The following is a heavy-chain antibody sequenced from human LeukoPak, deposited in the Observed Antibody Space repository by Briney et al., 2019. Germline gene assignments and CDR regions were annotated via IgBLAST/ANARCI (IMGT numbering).Heavy chain of an antibody. J-gene: IGHJ3*02. CDR3: ARDNRAYYYDSSGYSRHDAIDI. V-gene: IGHV1-69*05. D-gene: IGHD3-22*01. Sequence: SVKVSCKASGGTFSSYAISWVRQAPGQGLEWMGGIIPIFGTANYAQKFQGRVTITTDESTSTAYMELSSLRSEDTAVYYCARDNRAYYYDSSGYSRHDAIDIWGQGTMVTVSS. CDR2: IIPIFGTA. CDR1: GGTFSSYA.